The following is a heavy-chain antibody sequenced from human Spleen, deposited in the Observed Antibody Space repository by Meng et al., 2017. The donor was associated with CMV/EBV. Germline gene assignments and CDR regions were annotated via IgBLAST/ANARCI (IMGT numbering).Heavy chain of an antibody. V-gene: IGHV1-2*02. D-gene: IGHD6-13*01. CDR3: ARDLGVWYSSSSP. CDR2: INPNSGGT. CDR1: GYTFTGYY. J-gene: IGHJ5*02. Sequence: ASVKVSCKASGYTFTGYYMHWVRQAPGQGLEWMGWINPNSGGTNYAQKFQGRVTMTRDTSISTAYMELSRLRSDDTAVYYCARDLGVWYSSSSPWGQGTLVTVSS.